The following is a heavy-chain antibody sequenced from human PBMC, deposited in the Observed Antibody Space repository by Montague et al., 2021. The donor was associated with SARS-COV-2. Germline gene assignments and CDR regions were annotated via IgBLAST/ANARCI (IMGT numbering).Heavy chain of an antibody. CDR1: GGSLSGFY. Sequence: SETLSLTCAVYGGSLSGFYWTWIRQAPGKGLELVGKITQGGSTSYSPDLKSRLTISLDTSKNQFSLKLDSVTAADTATYDCARSHDYRGNDYFDSWGQGALVIVSS. V-gene: IGHV4-34*01. D-gene: IGHD4-23*01. CDR2: ITQGGST. CDR3: ARSHDYRGNDYFDS. J-gene: IGHJ4*02.